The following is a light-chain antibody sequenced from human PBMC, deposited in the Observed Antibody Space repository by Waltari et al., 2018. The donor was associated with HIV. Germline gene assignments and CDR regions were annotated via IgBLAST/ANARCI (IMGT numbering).Light chain of an antibody. V-gene: IGLV1-44*01. J-gene: IGLJ2*01. Sequence: QSVLTQPPSASGTPGQRVTTSCSGSNSNIGSNTVTWYQQLPGTAPKLLIYNNKQRPSGVPDRISGSKSGTSASLAISGLQSEDEADYYCAAWDDSLNGVVFGGGTKLTVL. CDR1: NSNIGSNT. CDR3: AAWDDSLNGVV. CDR2: NNK.